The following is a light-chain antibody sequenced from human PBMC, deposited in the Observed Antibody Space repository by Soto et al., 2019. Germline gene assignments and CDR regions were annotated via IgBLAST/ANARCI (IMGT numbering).Light chain of an antibody. Sequence: IVVTQPPATLSVSPGEGVTLSCRASQGVGSNLAWYQQRPGQAPRLLIYDASTRATGIPDRFSGSGSGTEFTLTISSLQSEDFAVYYCQQFNIWPHMLSFGGGTKLEMK. V-gene: IGKV3-15*01. J-gene: IGKJ4*01. CDR2: DAS. CDR1: QGVGSN. CDR3: QQFNIWPHMLS.